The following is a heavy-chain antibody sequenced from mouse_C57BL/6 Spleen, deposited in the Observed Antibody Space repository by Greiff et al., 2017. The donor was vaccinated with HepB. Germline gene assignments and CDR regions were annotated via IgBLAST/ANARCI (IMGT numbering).Heavy chain of an antibody. J-gene: IGHJ1*03. Sequence: EVQLQESGPGLAKPSQTLSLTCSVTGYSITSDYWNWIRKFPGNKLEYMGYISYSGSTYYNPSLKSRISITRDTSKNQYYLQLNSVTTEDTATYYCARTEYYYGTTSYWYFDVWGTGTTVTVSS. CDR2: ISYSGST. D-gene: IGHD1-1*01. V-gene: IGHV3-8*01. CDR3: ARTEYYYGTTSYWYFDV. CDR1: GYSITSDY.